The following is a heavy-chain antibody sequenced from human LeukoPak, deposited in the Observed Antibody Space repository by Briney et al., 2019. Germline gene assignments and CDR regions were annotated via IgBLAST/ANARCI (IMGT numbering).Heavy chain of an antibody. Sequence: ASVKVSCKASGYTFTSYGISWVRQAPGQGLEWMGWISAYNGNTNYAQKLQGRVTMTTDTSTSTAYMELRSLRSDDTAVYSCARAILNSNVLLWFGESVGPFDYWGQGTLVTVSS. CDR1: GYTFTSYG. J-gene: IGHJ4*02. CDR2: ISAYNGNT. V-gene: IGHV1-18*01. D-gene: IGHD3-10*01. CDR3: ARAILNSNVLLWFGESVGPFDY.